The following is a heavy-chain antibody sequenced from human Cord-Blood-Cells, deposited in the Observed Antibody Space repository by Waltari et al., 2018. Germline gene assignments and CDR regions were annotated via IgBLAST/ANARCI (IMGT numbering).Heavy chain of an antibody. CDR1: GGSISSSSYY. CDR3: ARREAFDI. CDR2: IYYSGST. Sequence: QLQLQESGPGLVKPSAPLSLTCTVSGGSISSSSYYWGWNRQPPGKGLEWIGSIYYSGSTYYNPSLKSRVTISVDTSKNQFSLKLSSVTAADTAVYYCARREAFDIWGQGTMVTVSS. V-gene: IGHV4-39*01. J-gene: IGHJ3*02.